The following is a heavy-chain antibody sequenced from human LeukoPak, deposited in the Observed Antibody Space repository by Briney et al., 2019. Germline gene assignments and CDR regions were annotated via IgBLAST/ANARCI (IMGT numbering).Heavy chain of an antibody. V-gene: IGHV3-9*01. CDR1: GFTFSSYA. Sequence: PGGSLRLSCAASGFTFSSYAMHWVRQAPGKGLEWVSGINWNGGSIVYADSVKGRFTISRDNAKNSLYLQMNSLRTEDTALYYCAKDGGRFTMVRGGAPNRFDPWGQGTLVTVSS. D-gene: IGHD3-10*01. CDR3: AKDGGRFTMVRGGAPNRFDP. CDR2: INWNGGSI. J-gene: IGHJ5*02.